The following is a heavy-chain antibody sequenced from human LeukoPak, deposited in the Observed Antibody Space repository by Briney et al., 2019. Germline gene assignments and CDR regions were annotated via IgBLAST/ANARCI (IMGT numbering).Heavy chain of an antibody. D-gene: IGHD2-2*01. CDR2: INPNSGGT. J-gene: IGHJ6*03. CDR1: GYTFTGYY. Sequence: ASVKVSCKASGYTFTGYYMHWVRQAPGQGLEWMGWINPNSGGTNYAQKFQGRVTMTRDTSISTAYMELSRLRSEDTAVYYCARGGTSGEYQLLFYYYMDVWGKGTTVTVSS. V-gene: IGHV1-2*02. CDR3: ARGGTSGEYQLLFYYYMDV.